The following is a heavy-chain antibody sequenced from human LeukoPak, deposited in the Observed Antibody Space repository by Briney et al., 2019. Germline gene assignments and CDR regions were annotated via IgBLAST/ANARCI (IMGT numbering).Heavy chain of an antibody. Sequence: SETLSLTCAVYGGSFSGYYWSWIRQSPGKGLEWIGSIYYSGSTYYNPSLKSRVTISVDTSKNQFSLKLSSVTAADTAVYYCARFTVTTEYYFDYWGQGTLVTVSS. CDR3: ARFTVTTEYYFDY. V-gene: IGHV4-34*01. CDR1: GGSFSGYY. D-gene: IGHD4-17*01. J-gene: IGHJ4*02. CDR2: IYYSGST.